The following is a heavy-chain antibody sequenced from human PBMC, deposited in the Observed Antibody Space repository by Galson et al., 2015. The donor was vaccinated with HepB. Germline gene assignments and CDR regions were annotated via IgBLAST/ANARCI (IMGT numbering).Heavy chain of an antibody. D-gene: IGHD6-19*01. V-gene: IGHV3-66*02. CDR1: GFTVSRNY. CDR3: ARGTVDHSRGWSPRLDS. CDR2: IYSGGST. Sequence: SLRLSCAASGFTVSRNYMIWVRQAPGKGLEWVSIIYSGGSTYYADSVKGRFTVSRDNSKNTLSLQMTSLRIGDTGVYYCARGTVDHSRGWSPRLDSWGRGVLVTVSS. J-gene: IGHJ5*01.